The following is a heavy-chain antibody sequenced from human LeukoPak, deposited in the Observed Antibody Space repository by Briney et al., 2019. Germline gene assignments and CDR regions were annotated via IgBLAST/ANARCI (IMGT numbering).Heavy chain of an antibody. Sequence: SETLSLTCTVSGASISSYYWSWIRQPPGKGLEWIGYIYYSGSTNYNPSLKSRVTSSVDTSKNQFSLKLSSVTAADTAVYYCAREAPAQTTLSYYYSYYMDVWGKGTTVTVSS. CDR1: GASISSYY. CDR3: AREAPAQTTLSYYYSYYMDV. V-gene: IGHV4-59*01. J-gene: IGHJ6*03. CDR2: IYYSGST. D-gene: IGHD1-1*01.